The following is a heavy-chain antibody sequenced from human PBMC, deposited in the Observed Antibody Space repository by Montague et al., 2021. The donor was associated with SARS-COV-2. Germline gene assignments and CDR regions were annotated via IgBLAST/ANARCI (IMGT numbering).Heavy chain of an antibody. J-gene: IGHJ4*02. Sequence: CAISGDSVSSNSVAWRWIGQSPSRGLERLGRTYYRSKWYSDYAPSVRGQLTVNPDASKNEFSLELNYVTPEDTAVYYCVRYSGWFYFDFWGQGTLVTVSS. CDR2: TYYRSKWYS. V-gene: IGHV6-1*01. CDR3: VRYSGWFYFDF. CDR1: GDSVSSNSVA. D-gene: IGHD6-19*01.